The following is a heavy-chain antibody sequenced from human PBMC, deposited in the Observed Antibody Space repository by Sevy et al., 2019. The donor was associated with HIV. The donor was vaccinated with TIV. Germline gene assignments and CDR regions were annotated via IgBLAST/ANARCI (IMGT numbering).Heavy chain of an antibody. CDR2: ISFDGSDK. J-gene: IGHJ4*02. CDR3: ARDAGYSTVWYPGY. V-gene: IGHV3-30*03. Sequence: GEPLKISCAASGFSFSTHAMHWVRQAPGKGLEWVAVISFDGSDKYYTDSVKGRFTISRDDSKNTLLLQVSSLRAEDTAVYYCARDAGYSTVWYPGYWGQGTLVTVSS. CDR1: GFSFSTHA. D-gene: IGHD6-19*01.